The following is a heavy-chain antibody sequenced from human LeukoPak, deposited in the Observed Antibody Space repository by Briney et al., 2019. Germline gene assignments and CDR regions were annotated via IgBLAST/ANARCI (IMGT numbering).Heavy chain of an antibody. CDR1: GFTFSTFW. D-gene: IGHD2-15*01. Sequence: GGSLRLSCVASGFTFSTFWMTWVWGAPGKVLEWGADIKQDGTEKYYVASVKGRSTTSRDNAKNSLYVQMDSLRAEDTAVYYCAKGWSFDIRGQGTMVTVTS. V-gene: IGHV3-7*01. CDR2: IKQDGTEK. J-gene: IGHJ3*02. CDR3: AKGWSFDI.